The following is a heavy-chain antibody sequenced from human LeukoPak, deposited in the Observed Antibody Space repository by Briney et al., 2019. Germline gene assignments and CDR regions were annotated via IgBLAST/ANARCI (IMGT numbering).Heavy chain of an antibody. CDR1: GFIFKTYC. D-gene: IGHD3-22*01. CDR3: ARYYDGSGFYRDAFDL. Sequence: GGSLRLSCAASGFIFKTYCMSWVRQAPGKGLEWLSYITSNSNDKYYADSVKGRFTISRDNAKDSLHLQMDSLRDEDTAVYYCARYYDGSGFYRDAFDLWGQGTMVTVSS. CDR2: ITSNSNDK. J-gene: IGHJ3*01. V-gene: IGHV3-48*02.